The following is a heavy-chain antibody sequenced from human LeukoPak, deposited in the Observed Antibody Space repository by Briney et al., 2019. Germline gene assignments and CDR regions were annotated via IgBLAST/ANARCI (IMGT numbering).Heavy chain of an antibody. Sequence: GGSLRLSCAASGFTFSSYAMSWVRQAPGKGLEWVSAISSGGGSTYYADSVKGRFTIPRDNSKNTLYLQMNSLRAEDTAVYYCAKGGAGSIFDYWGQGTLVTVSS. CDR2: ISSGGGST. CDR3: AKGGAGSIFDY. CDR1: GFTFSSYA. V-gene: IGHV3-23*01. J-gene: IGHJ4*02. D-gene: IGHD1-26*01.